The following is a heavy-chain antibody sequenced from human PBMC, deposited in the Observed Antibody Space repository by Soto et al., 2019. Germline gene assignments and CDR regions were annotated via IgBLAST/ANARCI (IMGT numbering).Heavy chain of an antibody. Sequence: PGGSLRLSCAASGFTFSSYSMNWVRQAPGKGLEWVSYITSSSSTIFYADSVKGRFTISRDNVNNYLHLQMNSLRDEDTAVYYCARETMNYLDYWGQGTLVTVSS. CDR1: GFTFSSYS. CDR3: ARETMNYLDY. D-gene: IGHD3-22*01. CDR2: ITSSSSTI. V-gene: IGHV3-48*02. J-gene: IGHJ4*02.